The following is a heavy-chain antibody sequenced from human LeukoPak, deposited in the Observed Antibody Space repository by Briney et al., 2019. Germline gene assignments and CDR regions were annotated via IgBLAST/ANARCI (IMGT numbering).Heavy chain of an antibody. Sequence: PSETLSLTCTVSGASFSSSTYYWGWIRQPPGKGLEWIGSIYYSGGTYYNPSLKSRVTMSVDTSKNQFSLKPSSVTAADTAVYYCARHAGGISATGTRPFDYWGQGTLVTVSS. V-gene: IGHV4-39*01. CDR2: IYYSGGT. J-gene: IGHJ4*02. CDR3: ARHAGGISATGTRPFDY. D-gene: IGHD6-13*01. CDR1: GASFSSSTYY.